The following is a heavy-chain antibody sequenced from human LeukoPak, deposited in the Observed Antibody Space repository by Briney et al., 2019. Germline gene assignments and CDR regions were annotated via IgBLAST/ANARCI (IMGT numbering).Heavy chain of an antibody. D-gene: IGHD6-25*01. CDR3: ARDRISAADPPNWFDP. J-gene: IGHJ5*02. V-gene: IGHV4-39*07. Sequence: KSSETLSLTCSVSGGSISGSSSYWGWIRQPPGKGLEWIGSIYYSGSTYDNPALKSRVTISVDTSKNQFSLKLSSVTAADTAVYYCARDRISAADPPNWFDPWGQGTLVTVSS. CDR1: GGSISGSSSY. CDR2: IYYSGST.